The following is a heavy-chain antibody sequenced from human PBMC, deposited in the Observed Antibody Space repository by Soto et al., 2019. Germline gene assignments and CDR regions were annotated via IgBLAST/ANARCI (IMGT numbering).Heavy chain of an antibody. J-gene: IGHJ6*02. V-gene: IGHV2-26*01. CDR3: ARIWGYSSSWSSYYYGMDV. CDR2: IFSNDEK. D-gene: IGHD6-13*01. CDR1: GFSLSNARMG. Sequence: VSGPTLVNPTETLTLTCTVSGFSLSNARMGVSWIRQPPGKALEWLAHIFSNDEKSYSTSLKSRLTISKDTSKSQVVLTMTNMDPVDTATYYCARIWGYSSSWSSYYYGMDVWGQGTTVTVSS.